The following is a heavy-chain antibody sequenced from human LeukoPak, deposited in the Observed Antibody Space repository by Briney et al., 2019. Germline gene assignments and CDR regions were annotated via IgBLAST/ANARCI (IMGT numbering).Heavy chain of an antibody. J-gene: IGHJ4*02. CDR2: INPSGGST. CDR1: GYTFTGYY. V-gene: IGHV1-46*01. CDR3: ASYNSGYRSVDY. Sequence: ASVKVSCKASGYTFTGYYMHWVRQAPGQGLEWMGIINPSGGSTSYAQKFQGRVTMTRDTSTSTVYMELSSLRSEDTAVYYCASYNSGYRSVDYWGQGTLVTVSS. D-gene: IGHD3-22*01.